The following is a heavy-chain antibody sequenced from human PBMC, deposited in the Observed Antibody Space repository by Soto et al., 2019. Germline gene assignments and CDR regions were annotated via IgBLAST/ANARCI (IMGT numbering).Heavy chain of an antibody. Sequence: EVQLLESGGGLVQPGGSLRLSYAASGFTFSSYAMSWVRQAPGKGLEWVSAISGSGGSTYYADSVKGRFTISRDNSKNTLYLQMNSLRAEDTAVYYCAKGVYCSSTSCYNSFDYWGQGTLVTVSS. CDR2: ISGSGGST. CDR1: GFTFSSYA. D-gene: IGHD2-2*02. V-gene: IGHV3-23*01. CDR3: AKGVYCSSTSCYNSFDY. J-gene: IGHJ4*02.